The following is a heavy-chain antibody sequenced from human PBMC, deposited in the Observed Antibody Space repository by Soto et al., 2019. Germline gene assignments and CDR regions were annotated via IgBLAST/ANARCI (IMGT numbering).Heavy chain of an antibody. CDR3: ARAWFGDFVYYFDY. D-gene: IGHD3-10*01. CDR2: ISAYNGNT. V-gene: IGHV1-18*01. CDR1: GYTFTNYA. Sequence: QVQLVQSGAEVKKPGASVKVSCKASGYTFTNYAISWVRQAPGQGLEWMGWISAYNGNTNYAQKLQGRVTMTTDTXXSAASMELRSLRSEDTAVYYCARAWFGDFVYYFDYWGQGTLVTVSS. J-gene: IGHJ4*02.